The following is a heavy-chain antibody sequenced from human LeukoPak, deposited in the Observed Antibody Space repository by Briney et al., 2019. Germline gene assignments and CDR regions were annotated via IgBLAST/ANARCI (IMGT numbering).Heavy chain of an antibody. CDR1: GFSFSTYW. V-gene: IGHV3-7*01. J-gene: IGHJ4*02. CDR3: ARLSAMVRGPEDIFYFEY. D-gene: IGHD3-10*01. Sequence: GGSLRLSCETSGFSFSTYWMSWVRQAPGKGLEWVANIRQDGSEKYYVDSVKGRFTISRDIAKQSVFLQMNSLRAEDTAVYYCARLSAMVRGPEDIFYFEYWGLGTLVTVSS. CDR2: IRQDGSEK.